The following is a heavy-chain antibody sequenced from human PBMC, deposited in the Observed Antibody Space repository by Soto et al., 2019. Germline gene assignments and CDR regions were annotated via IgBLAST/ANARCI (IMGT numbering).Heavy chain of an antibody. J-gene: IGHJ6*02. D-gene: IGHD3-22*01. Sequence: GESLKISLKGSGYSFTIYWISLVRQMHGKVLEWMGRIDPSDSYTNYSPSFQGHVTISADKSISTAYLQCGSLKASDTAMYYCARLGHDSSDKEGSYGMDVWGQGTTVTVYS. CDR2: IDPSDSYT. CDR3: ARLGHDSSDKEGSYGMDV. CDR1: GYSFTIYW. V-gene: IGHV5-10-1*01.